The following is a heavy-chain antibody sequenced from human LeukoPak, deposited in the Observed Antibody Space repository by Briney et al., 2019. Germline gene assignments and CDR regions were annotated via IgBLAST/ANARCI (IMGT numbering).Heavy chain of an antibody. CDR3: TTGYLMYYFDY. V-gene: IGHV3-15*01. D-gene: IGHD1-14*01. CDR2: IKSKTDGGTT. Sequence: GGSLRLSCTASGFTFSNAWMSWVRQAPGKGLEWVGRIKSKTDGGTTDYAAPVKGRFTISRDDSKNTLYLQMNSLKTEDTAVYYCTTGYLMYYFDYWGQGTLVTVSS. CDR1: GFTFSNAW. J-gene: IGHJ4*02.